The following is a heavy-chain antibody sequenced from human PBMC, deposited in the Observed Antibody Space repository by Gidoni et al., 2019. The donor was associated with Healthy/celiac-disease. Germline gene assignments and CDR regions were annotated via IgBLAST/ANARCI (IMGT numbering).Heavy chain of an antibody. CDR3: ARLGGSTVTNY. Sequence: QVQLQESGPGLVKPSEPLSLPCTVSGGSSSSYYWSWIRQPPGKGLEWIGYIYHSGSTNYNPSLKSRVTISVDTSKNQFSLKLSSVTAADTAVYYCARLGGSTVTNYWGQGTLVTVSS. V-gene: IGHV4-59*01. J-gene: IGHJ4*02. CDR2: IYHSGST. CDR1: GGSSSSYY. D-gene: IGHD4-17*01.